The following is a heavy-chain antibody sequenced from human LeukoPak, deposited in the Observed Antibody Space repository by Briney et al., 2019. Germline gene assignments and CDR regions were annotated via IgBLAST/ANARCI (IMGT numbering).Heavy chain of an antibody. CDR3: ARQDSGSYPYFDY. V-gene: IGHV4-34*01. D-gene: IGHD1-26*01. J-gene: IGHJ4*02. CDR1: GGSFSGYY. CDR2: INHSGST. Sequence: SETLSLTCAVYGGSFSGYYWSWIRQPPGKGLEWIGEINHSGSTNYNPSLKSRVTISVDMSKNQFSLKLSSVTAADTAVYYCARQDSGSYPYFDYWGQGTLVTVSS.